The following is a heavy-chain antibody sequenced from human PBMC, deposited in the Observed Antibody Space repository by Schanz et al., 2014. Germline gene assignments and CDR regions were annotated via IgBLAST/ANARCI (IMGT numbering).Heavy chain of an antibody. CDR1: GYTFISYF. CDR2: IFLNDGGT. CDR3: ARERPRKGDFDY. Sequence: QVQLVQSGAEVKKPGASVKVSCKASGYTFISYFIHWVRQAPGQGLEWLGTIFLNDGGTHSAEKFQGRIIMTRDTSTSTVYLDLSSLRSEDTAVYYCARERPRKGDFDYWGQGTLVTVSS. D-gene: IGHD1-26*01. V-gene: IGHV1-46*01. J-gene: IGHJ4*02.